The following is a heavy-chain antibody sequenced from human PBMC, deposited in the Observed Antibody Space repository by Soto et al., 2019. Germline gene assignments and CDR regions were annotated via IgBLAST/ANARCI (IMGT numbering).Heavy chain of an antibody. J-gene: IGHJ4*02. CDR1: GGSISGYY. Sequence: SETLSLTCTISGGSISGYYWTWIRQSPGKGLEYIGYIYSGNTNYNPSLNSRVTISVDTSKNQFSLKLSSVTAADTAVYYCGRISSQGDYAYWGQGTLVTVPQ. D-gene: IGHD3-16*01. CDR2: IYSGNT. CDR3: GRISSQGDYAY. V-gene: IGHV4-59*08.